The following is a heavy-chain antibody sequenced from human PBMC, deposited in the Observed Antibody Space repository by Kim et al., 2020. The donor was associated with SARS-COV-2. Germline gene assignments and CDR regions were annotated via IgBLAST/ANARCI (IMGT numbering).Heavy chain of an antibody. Sequence: ASVKVSCKASGYTFTDFTMHWVRQAPGQSLEWMGWIHFGSGNTVYSQNFQDRISVTRDTSASTAYMEPSSLTSDDTAVYFCSATAYSSGWNHSGLDFWGQ. CDR1: GYTFTDFT. CDR3: SATAYSSGWNHSGLDF. V-gene: IGHV1-3*01. D-gene: IGHD6-19*01. J-gene: IGHJ6*02. CDR2: IHFGSGNT.